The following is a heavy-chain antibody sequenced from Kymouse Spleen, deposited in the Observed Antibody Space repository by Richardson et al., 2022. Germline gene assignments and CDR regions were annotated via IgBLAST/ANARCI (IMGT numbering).Heavy chain of an antibody. J-gene: IGHJ4*02. Sequence: QVQLQESGPGLVKPSETLSLTCTVSGGSISSYYWSWIRQPPGKGLEWIGYIYYSGSTNYNPSLKSRVTISVDTSKNQFSLKLSSVTAADTAVYYCARDSSGWWGFDYWGQGTLVTVSS. CDR2: IYYSGST. CDR1: GGSISSYY. V-gene: IGHV4-59*01. D-gene: IGHD6-19*01. CDR3: ARDSSGWWGFDY.